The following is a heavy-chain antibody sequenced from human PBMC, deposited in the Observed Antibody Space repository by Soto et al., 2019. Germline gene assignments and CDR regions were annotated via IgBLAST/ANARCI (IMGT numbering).Heavy chain of an antibody. J-gene: IGHJ6*02. CDR2: IIPIFGTA. Sequence: GASVKVSCKASGGTFSSYAISWVRQAPGQGLEWMGGIIPIFGTANYAQKFQGRVTITADESTSTAYMELSSLRSEDTAVYYCARPQGVGGYPIDHYYYYCGMDVWGQGTTVTVSS. V-gene: IGHV1-69*13. D-gene: IGHD3-22*01. CDR3: ARPQGVGGYPIDHYYYYCGMDV. CDR1: GGTFSSYA.